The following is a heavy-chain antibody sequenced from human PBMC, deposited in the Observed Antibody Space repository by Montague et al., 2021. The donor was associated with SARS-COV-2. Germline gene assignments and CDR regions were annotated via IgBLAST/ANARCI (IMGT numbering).Heavy chain of an antibody. D-gene: IGHD1-26*01. Sequence: SETLSLTCTVSGGSITNYYWTWIRQPPGRGLEWIGYIYYSATTNYNPSLKSRVTMSIYTSKNQLSLSLSAVTAADSAVYYCARLRRGTYYVSFDPWGQGTLVSVSS. V-gene: IGHV4-59*12. J-gene: IGHJ5*02. CDR2: IYYSATT. CDR1: GGSITNYY. CDR3: ARLRRGTYYVSFDP.